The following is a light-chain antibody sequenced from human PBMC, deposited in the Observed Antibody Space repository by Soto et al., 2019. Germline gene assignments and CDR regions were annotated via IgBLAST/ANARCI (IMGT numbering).Light chain of an antibody. CDR3: SSYTSSATYV. V-gene: IGLV2-14*01. CDR2: EVS. CDR1: SSDVGGYNH. J-gene: IGLJ1*01. Sequence: QSVLTQPASVSGSPGQSTTISCTGTSSDVGGYNHVSWYQQHPGKAPKLMIYEVSNRPSGVSNRFSGSKSGNTASLTISGLQAEDEADYYCSSYTSSATYVFGSGTKVTVL.